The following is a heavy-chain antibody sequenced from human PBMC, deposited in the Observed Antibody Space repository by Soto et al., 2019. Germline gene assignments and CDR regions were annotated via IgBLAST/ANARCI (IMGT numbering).Heavy chain of an antibody. CDR3: AREAHSSSWYYFDY. Sequence: QVQLVESGGGVVQPGRSLRLSCAASGFTFTTYTMHWVRQAPGKGLEWVADILYDGGNKYYADSVKGRFTISRDSSQNTRFLQMNSLRAEDTAVYYCAREAHSSSWYYFDYWGQGTLVTVSS. CDR1: GFTFTTYT. V-gene: IGHV3-30-3*01. CDR2: ILYDGGNK. J-gene: IGHJ4*02. D-gene: IGHD6-13*01.